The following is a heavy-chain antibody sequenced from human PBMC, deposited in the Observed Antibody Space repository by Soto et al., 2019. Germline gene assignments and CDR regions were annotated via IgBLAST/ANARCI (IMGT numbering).Heavy chain of an antibody. CDR2: ISAYNGNT. CDR1: GYTFTSYG. Sequence: ASVKVSCKASGYTFTSYGISWVRQAPGQGLERIGWISAYNGNTNYAQKLQGRVTMTTDTSTSTAYMELRSLRSDDTAVYYCESAVAHGDPWYYYYMDVWGKGTTVTVSS. J-gene: IGHJ6*03. CDR3: ESAVAHGDPWYYYYMDV. V-gene: IGHV1-18*01. D-gene: IGHD4-17*01.